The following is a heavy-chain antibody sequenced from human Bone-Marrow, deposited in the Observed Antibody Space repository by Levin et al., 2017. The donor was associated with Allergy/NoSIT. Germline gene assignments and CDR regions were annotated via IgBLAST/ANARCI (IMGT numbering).Heavy chain of an antibody. CDR1: GFIFSNYA. J-gene: IGHJ4*02. Sequence: GESLKISCAASGFIFSNYAMNWVRQAPGKGLEWVSQISGSGGNTHYADSVKGRFTFSRDNSKNTLYLQMNSLRAEATAVYYCARYDTNAYHSPFDYWRQGTLVTVSS. D-gene: IGHD3-22*01. CDR2: ISGSGGNT. CDR3: ARYDTNAYHSPFDY. V-gene: IGHV3-23*01.